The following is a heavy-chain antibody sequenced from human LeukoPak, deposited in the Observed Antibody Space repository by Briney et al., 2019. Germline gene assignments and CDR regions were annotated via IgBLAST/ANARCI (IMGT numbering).Heavy chain of an antibody. CDR2: IKQDGSEK. J-gene: IGHJ5*02. CDR3: AKVDYYDSSGNYPNWFDP. Sequence: GGPLRLSCAASGFTFSSYWMSWVRQAPGKGLEWVANIKQDGSEKYYVDSVKGRFTISRDNAKNSLYLQMNSLRAEDTSVYYCAKVDYYDSSGNYPNWFDPWGQGTLVTVSS. D-gene: IGHD3-22*01. V-gene: IGHV3-7*03. CDR1: GFTFSSYW.